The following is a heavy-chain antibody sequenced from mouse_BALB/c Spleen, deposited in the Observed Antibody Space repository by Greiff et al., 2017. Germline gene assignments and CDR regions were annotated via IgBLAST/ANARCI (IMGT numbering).Heavy chain of an antibody. J-gene: IGHJ3*01. CDR2: IDPENGDT. CDR1: GFNIKDYY. V-gene: IGHV14-4*02. CDR3: NVRTGGFAY. Sequence: EVQLHQSGAELVRSGASVKLSCTASGFNIKDYYMHWVKQRPEQGLEWIGWIDPENGDTEYAPKFQGKATMTADTSSNTAYLQLSSLTSEDTAVYYCNVRTGGFAYWGQGTLVTVSA.